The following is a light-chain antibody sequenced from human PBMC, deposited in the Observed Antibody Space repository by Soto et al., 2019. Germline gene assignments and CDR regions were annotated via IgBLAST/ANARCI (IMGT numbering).Light chain of an antibody. J-gene: IGLJ2*01. CDR1: GGSIDSNY. CDR2: EDN. V-gene: IGLV6-57*04. CDR3: QSYDSNNVI. Sequence: NFMLTQPHSVSESPGKTVTIYCTRTGGSIDSNYVQWYQQCPASVITTVIYEDNRRPSGVPDRFSGSIDSSSNSASLTISGLKTEDEADYYCQSYDSNNVIFGGGTKVTVL.